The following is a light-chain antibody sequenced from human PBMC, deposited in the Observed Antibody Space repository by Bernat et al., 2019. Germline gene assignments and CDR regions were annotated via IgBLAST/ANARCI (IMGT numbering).Light chain of an antibody. V-gene: IGKV1-33*01. Sequence: DIQMTQSPSSLSASVGDTVTITCQASQDITNYINWYQLKPGTAPKILIYDASNLVPGVPLRFSGSGSGTDFVFTITGLQPEDIATYYCQQFDSLPAPFGGGTKVDI. CDR2: DAS. CDR1: QDITNY. J-gene: IGKJ4*01. CDR3: QQFDSLPAP.